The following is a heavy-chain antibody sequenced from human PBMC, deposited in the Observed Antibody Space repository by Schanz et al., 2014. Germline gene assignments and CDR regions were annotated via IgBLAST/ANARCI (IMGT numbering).Heavy chain of an antibody. Sequence: EVHLVESGGGLVQPGRSLRLSCAASGFTFDDFALHWVRQAPGKGLEWVSGLSWNSGDVAYADSVKGRFTISRDNAKNSLYLQMNSLRAEDTAVYYCAVLGGFGELPLDYRGQGTLVTVSS. CDR2: LSWNSGDV. J-gene: IGHJ4*02. D-gene: IGHD3-10*01. CDR3: AVLGGFGELPLDY. CDR1: GFTFDDFA. V-gene: IGHV3-9*01.